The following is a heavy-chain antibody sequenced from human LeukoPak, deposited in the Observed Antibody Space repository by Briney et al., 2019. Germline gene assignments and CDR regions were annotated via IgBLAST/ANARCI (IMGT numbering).Heavy chain of an antibody. CDR1: GFTFYDYY. CDR2: INWNGGST. J-gene: IGHJ6*03. D-gene: IGHD3-22*01. V-gene: IGHV3-20*01. CDR3: ARQREYYYDSSGYCTLMDV. Sequence: GGSLRLSCAASGFTFYDYYMIWVRQAPGEGLEWVSGINWNGGSTDYADSVKGRVTISRDTAQNSLYLQLESLRAEDTALYHCARQREYYYDSSGYCTLMDVWGKGTAVTVSS.